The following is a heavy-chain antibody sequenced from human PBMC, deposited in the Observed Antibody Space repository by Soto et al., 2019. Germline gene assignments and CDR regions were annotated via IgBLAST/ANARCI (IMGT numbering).Heavy chain of an antibody. V-gene: IGHV1-18*01. Sequence: GASVKVSCKASGYTFTSYGISWVRQAPGQGLEWTGWISAYNGNTNYAQKLQGRVTMTTDTSTSTAYMELRSLRSDDTAVYYCARDYIWGSYRYPTGQYWGQGTLVTVSS. J-gene: IGHJ4*02. CDR1: GYTFTSYG. D-gene: IGHD3-16*02. CDR2: ISAYNGNT. CDR3: ARDYIWGSYRYPTGQY.